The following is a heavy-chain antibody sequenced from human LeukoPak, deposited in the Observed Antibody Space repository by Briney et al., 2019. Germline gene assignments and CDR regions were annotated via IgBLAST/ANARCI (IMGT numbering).Heavy chain of an antibody. D-gene: IGHD3-10*02. J-gene: IGHJ6*04. Sequence: GGSLRLSCAASGFTFSSYSMNWVRQAPGKGLEWVSPISSSSSYIYYADSVKGRFTISRDNAKNSLYLQMNSLRAEDTAVYYCAELGITMIGGVWGKGTTVTISS. CDR3: AELGITMIGGV. CDR2: ISSSSSYI. V-gene: IGHV3-21*01. CDR1: GFTFSSYS.